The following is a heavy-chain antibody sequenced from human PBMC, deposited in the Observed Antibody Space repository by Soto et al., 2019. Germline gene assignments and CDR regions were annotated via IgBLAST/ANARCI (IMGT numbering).Heavy chain of an antibody. V-gene: IGHV3-48*02. CDR1: GFTFSSYS. D-gene: IGHD4-17*01. Sequence: EVQLVESGGCLVQPGGSLRLSCAASGFTFSSYSMNWVRQAPGKGLEWVSYISSSSSTIYYADSVKGRFTISRDNAKNSLYPQMNSLRDEDTAVYYCASGKDYAEGGYWGQGTLVTVSS. CDR3: ASGKDYAEGGY. CDR2: ISSSSSTI. J-gene: IGHJ4*02.